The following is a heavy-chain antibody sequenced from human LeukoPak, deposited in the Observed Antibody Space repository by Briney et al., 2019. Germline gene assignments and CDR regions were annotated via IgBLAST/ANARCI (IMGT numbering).Heavy chain of an antibody. V-gene: IGHV3-30*18. J-gene: IGHJ4*02. Sequence: GGSLRLSCAASGFTFNSYVMHWVRQAPGKGLEWVAFISYDGSNKYYADSVKGRCTISRDNSKNTVYLQMNSLRAEDTAVYYCAKDMDHDYDDYGFDYWGQGTPVTVSS. CDR1: GFTFNSYV. CDR3: AKDMDHDYDDYGFDY. D-gene: IGHD4-17*01. CDR2: ISYDGSNK.